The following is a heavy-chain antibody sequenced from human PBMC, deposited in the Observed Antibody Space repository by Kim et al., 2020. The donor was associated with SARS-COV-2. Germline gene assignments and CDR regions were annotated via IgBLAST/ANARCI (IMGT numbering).Heavy chain of an antibody. D-gene: IGHD5-18*01. CDR1: GFTFSSYA. J-gene: IGHJ4*02. CDR3: ATVDTAMGASGY. Sequence: GGSLRLSCAASGFTFSSYAMSWVRQAPGKGREWVSAISGSGGSTYYAHSVKGRFTISRDNSKNTLYLQMNSLRAEDTAVYYCATVDTAMGASGYWGQGTLVTVSS. CDR2: ISGSGGST. V-gene: IGHV3-23*01.